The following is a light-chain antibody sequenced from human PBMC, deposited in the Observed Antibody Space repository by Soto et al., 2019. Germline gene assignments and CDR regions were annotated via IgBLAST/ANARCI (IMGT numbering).Light chain of an antibody. CDR1: SSDVGGYEY. CDR3: CSYAGSYTFV. CDR2: DVT. Sequence: QSVLTQPRSVSGSPGQSVTISCTGTSSDVGGYEYVSWYQQHPGKAPKIIIYDVTKRPSGVPDRFSGSQSGNAASLTISGLQAEDEADYYCCSYAGSYTFVLGTGTKVTVL. J-gene: IGLJ1*01. V-gene: IGLV2-11*01.